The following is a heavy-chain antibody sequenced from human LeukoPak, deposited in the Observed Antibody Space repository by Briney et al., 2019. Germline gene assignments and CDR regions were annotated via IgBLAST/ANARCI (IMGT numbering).Heavy chain of an antibody. J-gene: IGHJ4*02. D-gene: IGHD6-6*01. CDR3: ARRGHSSSSGGFDY. CDR2: IYYSGAT. Sequence: SETLSLTCTVSGGSISNYYWSWIRQPPGKGLEYIGNIYYSGATYYNPSLKSRVTISVDTSNNQFSLELRSVTAADTAVYYCARRGHSSSSGGFDYWGQGTLVTVSS. CDR1: GGSISNYY. V-gene: IGHV4-39*01.